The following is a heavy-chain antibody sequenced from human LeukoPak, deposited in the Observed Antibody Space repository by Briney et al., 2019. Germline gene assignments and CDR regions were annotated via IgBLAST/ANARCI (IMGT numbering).Heavy chain of an antibody. Sequence: RGSLRLSCAASGFTFSSYSMNWVRQAPGKGLEWVSYISSSSSTIYYADSVKGRFTISRDNAKNSLYLQMNSLRAEDTAVYYCARAGIAAAGAYYYYGMDVWGQGTTVTVSS. J-gene: IGHJ6*02. CDR1: GFTFSSYS. D-gene: IGHD6-13*01. CDR2: ISSSSSTI. CDR3: ARAGIAAAGAYYYYGMDV. V-gene: IGHV3-48*04.